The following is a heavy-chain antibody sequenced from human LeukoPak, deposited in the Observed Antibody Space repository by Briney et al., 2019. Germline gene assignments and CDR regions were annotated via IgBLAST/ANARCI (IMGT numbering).Heavy chain of an antibody. CDR2: MDPNSGNT. Sequence: ASVKVSCKASGYTFTSYDINWVRQATGQGLEWMGWMDPNSGNTGYAQKFQGRVTMTRNTSISTAYMELSSLRSEDTAVYYCARGGFYCSGGICYSLDAFDIWGQGTMVTVSS. D-gene: IGHD2-15*01. V-gene: IGHV1-8*01. J-gene: IGHJ3*02. CDR1: GYTFTSYD. CDR3: ARGGFYCSGGICYSLDAFDI.